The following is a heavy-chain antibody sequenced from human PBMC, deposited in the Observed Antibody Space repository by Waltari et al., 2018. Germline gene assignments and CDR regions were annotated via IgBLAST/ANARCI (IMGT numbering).Heavy chain of an antibody. V-gene: IGHV4-38-2*01. D-gene: IGHD6-13*01. J-gene: IGHJ4*02. Sequence: QVQLQESGPGLVKPSETLSLTCAVSGYSISSGYYWGWIRQPPGKGLEWIGSIYHSGSTYYIPSLKSRVTISVDTSKNQFSLKLSSVTAADTAVYYCARQWAAAVLWYFDYWGQGTLVTVSS. CDR3: ARQWAAAVLWYFDY. CDR1: GYSISSGYY. CDR2: IYHSGST.